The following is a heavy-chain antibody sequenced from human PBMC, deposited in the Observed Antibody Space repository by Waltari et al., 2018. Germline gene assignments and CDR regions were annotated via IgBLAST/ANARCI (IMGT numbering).Heavy chain of an antibody. CDR1: GFRLSAHW. D-gene: IGHD2-2*01. CDR2: IKWDGTET. V-gene: IGHV3-7*03. CDR3: ARGSAGYVRFWDL. J-gene: IGHJ5*02. Sequence: EAQLMESGGGLVQPGGSLRLSCAASGFRLSAHWMTWVRRGPGGRLGPGKGREWVANIKWDGTETYYAESMSGRFIIARDNSKNSLFRQMNSPRADDTAIYYCARGSAGYVRFWDLWGQGTSVTVSS.